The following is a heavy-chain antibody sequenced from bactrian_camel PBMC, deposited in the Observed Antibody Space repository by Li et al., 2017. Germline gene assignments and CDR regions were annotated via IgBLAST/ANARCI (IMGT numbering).Heavy chain of an antibody. V-gene: IGHV3S1*01. D-gene: IGHD6*01. CDR3: AAGPWYTDEYKY. J-gene: IGHJ4*01. CDR2: VNSGDGNT. Sequence: HVQLVESGGGSVQAGGSLRLSCAASGLSYKVNFMTWFRQAPGKGLEWVSLVNSGDGNTYYADSVKGRFTISRGNAKNTLYLQMISLESEDTALYYCAAGPWYTDEYKYWGQGTQVTVS. CDR1: GLSYKVNF.